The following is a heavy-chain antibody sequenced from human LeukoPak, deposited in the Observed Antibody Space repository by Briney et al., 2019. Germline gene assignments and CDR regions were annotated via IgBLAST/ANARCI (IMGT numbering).Heavy chain of an antibody. Sequence: GGSLRLSCAASGFTFSSYGMHWVRQAPGKGLEWVANIKQDGSEKYYVDSVKGRFTISRDNAKNSLYLQMNSLRAEDTAVYYCARSHGASDYWGQGTLVTVSS. CDR3: ARSHGASDY. J-gene: IGHJ4*02. CDR2: IKQDGSEK. V-gene: IGHV3-7*01. CDR1: GFTFSSYG.